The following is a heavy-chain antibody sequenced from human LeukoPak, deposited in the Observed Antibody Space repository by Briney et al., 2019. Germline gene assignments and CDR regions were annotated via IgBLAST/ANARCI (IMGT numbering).Heavy chain of an antibody. CDR1: GFIFSSYS. Sequence: GGSLRLSCAASGFIFSSYSMNWVRQAPGKGLEWVSSISSSSSNIYYADSVKGRFTISRDNPKNSLYLQMNSLRAEDTAVYYCARGGVVVTRPFDYWGQGTLVTVSS. J-gene: IGHJ4*02. V-gene: IGHV3-21*01. D-gene: IGHD3-3*01. CDR2: ISSSSSNI. CDR3: ARGGVVVTRPFDY.